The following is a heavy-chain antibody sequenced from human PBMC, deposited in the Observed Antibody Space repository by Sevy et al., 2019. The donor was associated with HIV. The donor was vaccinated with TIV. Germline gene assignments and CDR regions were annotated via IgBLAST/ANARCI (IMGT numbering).Heavy chain of an antibody. CDR2: FCRSGLCF. Sequence: SETLSLTCTVSGDSINNGNHWWSWVRQPAGKGLVWIGRFCRSGLCFMYNPSLVILVTISVYTSKNQFTLKVTAVIAAVTASYYCARERFRRDYWHGLDVWGQGTTVTVSS. V-gene: IGHV4-61*02. CDR3: ARERFRRDYWHGLDV. D-gene: IGHD2-8*02. CDR1: GDSINNGNHW. J-gene: IGHJ6*02.